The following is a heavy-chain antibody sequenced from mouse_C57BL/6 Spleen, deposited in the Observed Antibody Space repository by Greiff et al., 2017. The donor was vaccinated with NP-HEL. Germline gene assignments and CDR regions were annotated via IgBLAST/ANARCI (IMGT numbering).Heavy chain of an antibody. D-gene: IGHD2-1*01. V-gene: IGHV14-4*01. J-gene: IGHJ4*01. CDR2: IDPENGDT. CDR1: GFNIKDDY. Sequence: VTLKVSGAELVRPGASVKLSCTASGFNIKDDYMHWVKQRPEQGLEWIGWIDPENGDTEYASKFQGKATITADTSSNTAYLQLSSLTSEDTAIYYCARSPQIYPFYAMDYWGQGTSVTVSS. CDR3: ARSPQIYPFYAMDY.